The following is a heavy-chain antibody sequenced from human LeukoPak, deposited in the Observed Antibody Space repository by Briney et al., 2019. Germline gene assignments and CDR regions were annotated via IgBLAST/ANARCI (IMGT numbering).Heavy chain of an antibody. J-gene: IGHJ5*02. CDR2: INHSGST. CDR3: ARGTSYRTRDWFDP. V-gene: IGHV4-34*01. D-gene: IGHD2-2*01. Sequence: SETLSLTCAVYGGSFSGYYWTWIRQPPGKGPEWIGEINHSGSTNYNPSLKSRVTISVDTSKNQFSLKVSSVTAADTAVYYCARGTSYRTRDWFDPWGQGTLVTVSS. CDR1: GGSFSGYY.